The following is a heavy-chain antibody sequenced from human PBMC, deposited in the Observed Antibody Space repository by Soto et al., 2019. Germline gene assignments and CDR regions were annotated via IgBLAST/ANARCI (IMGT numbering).Heavy chain of an antibody. CDR3: ARRWGEGRVDY. CDR2: IYHSGNT. D-gene: IGHD3-10*01. CDR1: GGSISSSNW. Sequence: QVQLQESGPGLVKPSGTLSLTCAVSGGSISSSNWWSWVRQPPGKGLEWIGEIYHSGNTNYNPSLQSVVTMAVDKSRNQFSLKLSSVTAADTAVYYCARRWGEGRVDYWGQGTLVTVSS. V-gene: IGHV4-4*02. J-gene: IGHJ4*02.